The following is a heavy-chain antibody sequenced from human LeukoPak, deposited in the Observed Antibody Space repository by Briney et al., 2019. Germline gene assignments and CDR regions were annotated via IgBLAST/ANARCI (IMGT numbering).Heavy chain of an antibody. CDR1: GGSISDYY. CDR2: IYYSGST. Sequence: SETLSLTCTVSGGSISDYYWSWIRQPPGKGLEWIAYIYYSGSTNYNPSLKSRVTMSVDMSKNRFSLTLSSVTAADTAVYYCAKSMTTDYYGMDVWGQGTTVTVSS. D-gene: IGHD4-17*01. CDR3: AKSMTTDYYGMDV. V-gene: IGHV4-59*01. J-gene: IGHJ6*02.